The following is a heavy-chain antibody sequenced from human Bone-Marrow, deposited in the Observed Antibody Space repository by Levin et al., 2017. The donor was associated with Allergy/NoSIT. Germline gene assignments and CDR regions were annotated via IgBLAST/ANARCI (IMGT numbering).Heavy chain of an antibody. J-gene: IGHJ4*02. CDR2: IYWDDDK. D-gene: IGHD3-9*01. V-gene: IGHV2-5*02. Sequence: NVSGPTLVKPTQTLTLTCTFSGFSLSTSGVGVGWIRQPPGKALEWLALIYWDDDKRYSPSLKSRLTITKDTSKNQVVLTMTNMDPVDTATYYCAHRRLDFDWLLETPLVYWGQGTLVTVSS. CDR3: AHRRLDFDWLLETPLVY. CDR1: GFSLSTSGVG.